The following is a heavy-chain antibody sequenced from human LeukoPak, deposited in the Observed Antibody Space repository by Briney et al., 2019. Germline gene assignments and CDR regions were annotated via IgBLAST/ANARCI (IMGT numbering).Heavy chain of an antibody. CDR2: ISFDGSIK. CDR1: GFTFSSYG. CDR3: ARDGAVGYCSGGSCYVHNWFDP. V-gene: IGHV3-30*03. D-gene: IGHD2-15*01. Sequence: GGSLRLSCAASGFTFSSYGMHWVRQAPGKGLEWVAVISFDGSIKFYTDSVKGRFTLSRDNSKNTLDLQMNSLGAEDTAVYYCARDGAVGYCSGGSCYVHNWFDPWGQGTLVTVSS. J-gene: IGHJ5*02.